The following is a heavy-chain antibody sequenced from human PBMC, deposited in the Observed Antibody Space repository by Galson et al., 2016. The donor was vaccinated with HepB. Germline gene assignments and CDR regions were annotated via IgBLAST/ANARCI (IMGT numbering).Heavy chain of an antibody. D-gene: IGHD1-7*01. Sequence: SVKVSCKGSGGTFSSYTISWVRQAPGQGLEWMGGIIPMFGTVKYAQKFQGRGTITADYSTSTVYMDLSSLGPEDTATYYCARVFWNYEGYFDHWGQGTLVTVSS. CDR1: GGTFSSYT. CDR3: ARVFWNYEGYFDH. V-gene: IGHV1-69*13. CDR2: IIPMFGTV. J-gene: IGHJ4*02.